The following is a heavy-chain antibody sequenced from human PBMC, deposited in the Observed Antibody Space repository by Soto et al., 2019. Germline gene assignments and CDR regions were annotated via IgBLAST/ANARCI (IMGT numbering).Heavy chain of an antibody. Sequence: KPSETLSLTCTVSCGSITNYYWNWIRQPPGKGLEWIGYIYYSGSTYYNPSLKSRVTISVDTSKNQFSLNLNSVTAADTAVYYCARGNHFDRSWFDPWGHGTLVTVSS. CDR3: ARGNHFDRSWFDP. J-gene: IGHJ5*02. D-gene: IGHD3-22*01. V-gene: IGHV4-59*01. CDR1: CGSITNYY. CDR2: IYYSGST.